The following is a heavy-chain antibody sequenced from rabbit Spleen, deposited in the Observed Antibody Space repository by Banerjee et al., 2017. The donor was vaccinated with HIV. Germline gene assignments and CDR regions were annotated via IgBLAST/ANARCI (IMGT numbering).Heavy chain of an antibody. CDR2: IYAGVGSI. V-gene: IGHV1S45*01. CDR1: GFSFSSGYA. J-gene: IGHJ6*01. CDR3: ARGDRTLGTSRNSFGYYTL. D-gene: IGHD1-1*01. Sequence: QEQLEESGGGLVQPEGSLTLTCTASGFSFSSGYAIVWVRQAPGKGLEWIACIYAGVGSIYYASWVKSRFTISITSTTVTLQMTSLTAADTATYFCARGDRTLGTSRNSFGYYTLWGPGTLVTVS.